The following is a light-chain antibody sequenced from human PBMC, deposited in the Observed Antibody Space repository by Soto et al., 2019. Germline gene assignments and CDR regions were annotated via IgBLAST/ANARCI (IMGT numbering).Light chain of an antibody. Sequence: DIQMTQSPSTLSASVGDRVTTTCRASQSISSGLAWYQKKPGKAPRLLIYDASTLESGVPSRFSGSGSGTEFTLTISSLQPEDFATYCCQHYSTVWSFGQGTKVDIK. CDR2: DAS. CDR3: QHYSTVWS. J-gene: IGKJ1*01. CDR1: QSISSG. V-gene: IGKV1-5*01.